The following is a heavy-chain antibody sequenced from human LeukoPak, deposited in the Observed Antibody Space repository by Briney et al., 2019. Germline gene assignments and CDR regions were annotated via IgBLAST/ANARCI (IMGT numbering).Heavy chain of an antibody. V-gene: IGHV3-30*04. CDR2: ISYDGSNK. Sequence: PGGSLRLSCAASGFTFSSYAMHWVRQAPGKGLEWVAVISYDGSNKYYADSVKGRFTISRDNSKNTLYLQMNSLRAEDTAVYYCARGLLYYYDSSGKYYFDYWGQGTLVTVSS. CDR3: ARGLLYYYDSSGKYYFDY. J-gene: IGHJ4*02. CDR1: GFTFSSYA. D-gene: IGHD3-22*01.